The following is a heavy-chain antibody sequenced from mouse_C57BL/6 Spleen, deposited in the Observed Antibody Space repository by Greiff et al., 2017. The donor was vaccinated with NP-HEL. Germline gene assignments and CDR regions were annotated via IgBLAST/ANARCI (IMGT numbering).Heavy chain of an antibody. D-gene: IGHD1-1*01. CDR2: IHPNSGST. J-gene: IGHJ3*01. CDR3: ARSNYYGSSSFAY. Sequence: QVHVKQPGAELVKPGASVKLSCKASGYTFTSYWMHWVKQRPGQGLEWIGMIHPNSGSTNYNEKFKSKATLTVDKSSSTAYMQLSSLTSEDSAVYYCARSNYYGSSSFAYRGQGTLVTVSA. CDR1: GYTFTSYW. V-gene: IGHV1-64*01.